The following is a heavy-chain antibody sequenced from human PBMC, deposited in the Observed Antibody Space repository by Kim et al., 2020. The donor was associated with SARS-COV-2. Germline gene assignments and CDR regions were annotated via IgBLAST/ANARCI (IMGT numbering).Heavy chain of an antibody. Sequence: GGSLRLSCAASGFTFSSYAMHWVRQAPGKGLEWVAVISYDGSNKYYADSVKGRFTISRDNSKNTLYLQMNSLRAEDTAVYYCARDSRYCSSTSCYFVPDAFDIWGQGTMVTVSS. D-gene: IGHD2-2*01. CDR1: GFTFSSYA. V-gene: IGHV3-30*04. CDR3: ARDSRYCSSTSCYFVPDAFDI. J-gene: IGHJ3*02. CDR2: ISYDGSNK.